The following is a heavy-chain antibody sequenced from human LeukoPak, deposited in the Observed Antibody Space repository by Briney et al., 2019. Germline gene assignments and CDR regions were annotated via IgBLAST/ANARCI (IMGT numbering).Heavy chain of an antibody. CDR2: IYHSGST. CDR1: GGSISSGGYS. J-gene: IGHJ5*02. Sequence: SETLSLTCAVSGGSISSGGYSWSWIRQPPGKGLEWIGYIYHSGSTYYNPSLKSRVTISVDRSKNQFSLKLSSVTAADTAVYYCARVVGYCSSTSCLNWFDPWGQGTLVTVSS. D-gene: IGHD2-2*01. CDR3: ARVVGYCSSTSCLNWFDP. V-gene: IGHV4-30-2*01.